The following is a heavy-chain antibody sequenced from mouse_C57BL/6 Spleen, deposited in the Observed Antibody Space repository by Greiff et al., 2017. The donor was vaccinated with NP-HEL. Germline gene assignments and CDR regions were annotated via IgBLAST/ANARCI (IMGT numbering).Heavy chain of an antibody. CDR2: IYPSDSET. D-gene: IGHD1-1*01. V-gene: IGHV1-61*01. J-gene: IGHJ2*01. CDR3: ARGSKADY. Sequence: QVQLQQPGAELVRPGSSVKLSCKASGYTFTSYWMDWVKQRPGQGLEWIGNIYPSDSETHYNQKFKDKATLTVDKSSSTAYMQLSSLTSEDSAVYYCARGSKADYWGQGTTLTVSS. CDR1: GYTFTSYW.